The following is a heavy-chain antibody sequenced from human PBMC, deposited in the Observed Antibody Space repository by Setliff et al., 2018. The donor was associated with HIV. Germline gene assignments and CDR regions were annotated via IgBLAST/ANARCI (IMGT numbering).Heavy chain of an antibody. D-gene: IGHD3-16*01. CDR2: IHTSGST. CDR1: SGSISSGSYY. CDR3: ARRTFGSGRIDP. Sequence: PSETLSLTCSVSSGSISSGSYYWSWIRLPAGKGLEWIGQIHTSGSTNYYPSLKSRLTISIDTSKNQFSLKLNSVTATDTAVYYCARRTFGSGRIDPWGQGTLVTVSS. J-gene: IGHJ5*02. V-gene: IGHV4-61*09.